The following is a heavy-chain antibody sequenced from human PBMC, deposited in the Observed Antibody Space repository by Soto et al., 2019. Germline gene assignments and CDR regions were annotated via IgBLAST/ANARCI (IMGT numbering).Heavy chain of an antibody. CDR3: ARSAGFAFDI. Sequence: GGSLRLSCAASGFTVSSNYMSWVSQAPGKGLEWVSVIYSGGSTYYADSVKGRFTISRHNSKNTLYLQMNSLRAEDTAVYYCARSAGFAFDIWGQGTMVTVSS. CDR2: IYSGGST. V-gene: IGHV3-53*04. CDR1: GFTVSSNY. J-gene: IGHJ3*02.